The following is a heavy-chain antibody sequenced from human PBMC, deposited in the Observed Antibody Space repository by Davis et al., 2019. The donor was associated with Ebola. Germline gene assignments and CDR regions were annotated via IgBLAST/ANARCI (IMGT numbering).Heavy chain of an antibody. CDR1: GFTFSSYW. CDR2: IKHDGSEN. Sequence: PGGSLRLSCPASGFTFSSYWMSWVRQAPGKGLEWVANIKHDGSENSYVDSVKGRFTISRDNSKQSLYLQINSLRSEDTALYVCARGPMPSWYADYYKDGMDVWGQGTTVTASS. D-gene: IGHD6-13*01. V-gene: IGHV3-7*03. CDR3: ARGPMPSWYADYYKDGMDV. J-gene: IGHJ6*02.